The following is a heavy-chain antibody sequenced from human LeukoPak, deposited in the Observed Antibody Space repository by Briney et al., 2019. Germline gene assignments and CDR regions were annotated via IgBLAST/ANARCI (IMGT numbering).Heavy chain of an antibody. D-gene: IGHD5-12*01. J-gene: IGHJ6*03. CDR2: INPNSGGT. CDR1: GYTFTGYY. Sequence: ASVKVSCKASGYTFTGYYMHWVRQAPGQGLEWMGRINPNSGGTNYAQKFQGRVTMTRDTSISTAYMELSSLRSDDTAVYYCVRDKDSGYDPYYYYYYYMDVWGKGTTVTVS. V-gene: IGHV1-2*06. CDR3: VRDKDSGYDPYYYYYYYMDV.